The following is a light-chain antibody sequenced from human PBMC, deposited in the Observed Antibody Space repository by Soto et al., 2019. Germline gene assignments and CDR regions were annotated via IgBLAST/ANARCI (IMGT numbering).Light chain of an antibody. CDR1: QSISNY. V-gene: IGKV1-39*01. Sequence: DIQTTQSPSSLSTSVGDRVTITCRASQSISNYLNWYQQKPGRVPKLLIYAASRLQSGVTSRFSGSGSGTDFTLTISSLQPEDFATYYCQQSYTTPWTFGQGTKVEIK. J-gene: IGKJ1*01. CDR3: QQSYTTPWT. CDR2: AAS.